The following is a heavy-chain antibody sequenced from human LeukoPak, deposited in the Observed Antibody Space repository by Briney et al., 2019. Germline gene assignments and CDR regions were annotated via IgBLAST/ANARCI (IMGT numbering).Heavy chain of an antibody. D-gene: IGHD2-2*01. CDR3: ARDYCSSTSCLFDY. Sequence: ASVKVSCKASGYTFTGYHMHWVRQALGQGLEWMGRINPNSGDTNYAQKFQGRVTMTRDTSISTAYMELSRLRSDDTAVYYCARDYCSSTSCLFDYWGQGTLVTVSS. CDR1: GYTFTGYH. CDR2: INPNSGDT. V-gene: IGHV1-2*06. J-gene: IGHJ4*02.